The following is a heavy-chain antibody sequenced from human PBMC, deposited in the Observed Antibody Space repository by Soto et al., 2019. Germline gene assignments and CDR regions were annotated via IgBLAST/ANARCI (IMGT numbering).Heavy chain of an antibody. D-gene: IGHD1-1*01. V-gene: IGHV1-3*01. CDR2: IDAGNGNT. CDR1: GYSFTTYA. Sequence: GASVKVSCKASGYSFTTYALHWVRQAPGQRLEWMAWIDAGNGNTKYSQKFQGRVTVTRDTIASTIYMQLSSLKSEDTAVFYCARQLPGTGGAFDFWGQGTAVTVSS. J-gene: IGHJ3*01. CDR3: ARQLPGTGGAFDF.